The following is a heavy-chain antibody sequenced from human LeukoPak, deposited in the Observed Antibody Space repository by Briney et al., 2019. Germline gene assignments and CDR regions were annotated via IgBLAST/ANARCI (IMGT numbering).Heavy chain of an antibody. CDR2: IYTSGST. J-gene: IGHJ6*03. V-gene: IGHV4-61*02. Sequence: PSQNLSLTCTVSGGSISSGSYYWSWIRQPAGKGLEWIGRIYTSGSTNYNPSLKSRVTISVDTSKSQFSLKLSSVTAADTAVYYCARGSTWFGVADYYYYMDVWGKGTTVTITS. D-gene: IGHD3-10*01. CDR3: ARGSTWFGVADYYYYMDV. CDR1: GGSISSGSYY.